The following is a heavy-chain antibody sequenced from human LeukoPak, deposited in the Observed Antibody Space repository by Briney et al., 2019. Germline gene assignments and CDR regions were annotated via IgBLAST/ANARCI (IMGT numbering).Heavy chain of an antibody. J-gene: IGHJ5*02. CDR3: AREVDILTGYFPNWFDP. D-gene: IGHD3-9*01. CDR1: GFTFSSYW. Sequence: PGGSLRLSCAASGFTFSSYWMHWVRQAPGKGLVWVSRINSDGSSTSYADSVKGRFTISRDNAKNSLYLQMNSLRAEDTAVYYCAREVDILTGYFPNWFDPWGQGTLVTVSS. CDR2: INSDGSST. V-gene: IGHV3-74*01.